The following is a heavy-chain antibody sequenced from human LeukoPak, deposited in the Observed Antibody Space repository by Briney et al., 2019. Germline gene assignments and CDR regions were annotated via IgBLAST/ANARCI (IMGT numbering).Heavy chain of an antibody. CDR2: IYHSGST. CDR3: ARINWNYTFDY. D-gene: IGHD1-7*01. CDR1: GYSISSGYY. Sequence: SETRSLTCTVSGYSISSGYYWGWIRQPPGKGLEWIGSIYHSGSTYYNPSLKSRVTISVDTSKNQFSLKLSSVTAADTAVYYCARINWNYTFDYWGQGTLVTVSS. V-gene: IGHV4-38-2*02. J-gene: IGHJ4*02.